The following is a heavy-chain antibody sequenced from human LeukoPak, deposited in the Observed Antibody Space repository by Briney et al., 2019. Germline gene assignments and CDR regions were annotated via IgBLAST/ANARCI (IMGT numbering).Heavy chain of an antibody. D-gene: IGHD3-3*01. J-gene: IGHJ4*02. CDR3: ARSVPNDWSGYYDGGTPDY. CDR1: GYTFTSHD. CDR2: MNPDTGYT. V-gene: IGHV1-8*01. Sequence: ASVKVSCKASGYTFTSHDINWVRQATGQGLEWIGFMNPDTGYTGYAQKFQGRVTMTRNTSKSIAYMDLSSLKSEDTAVYYCARSVPNDWSGYYDGGTPDYWGQGTLVTVSS.